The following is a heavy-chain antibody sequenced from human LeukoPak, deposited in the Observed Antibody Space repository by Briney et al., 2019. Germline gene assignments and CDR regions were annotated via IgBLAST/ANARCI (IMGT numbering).Heavy chain of an antibody. Sequence: SETLSLTCAVYGGSFSGYYWSWIRQPPGKGLERIGEINHSGSTNYNPSLKSRVTISVDKSKNQFSLKLSSVTAADTAVYYCARVPFIVVVVAATANAFDIWGQGTMATVSS. CDR1: GGSFSGYY. D-gene: IGHD2-15*01. CDR3: ARVPFIVVVVAATANAFDI. CDR2: INHSGST. J-gene: IGHJ3*02. V-gene: IGHV4-34*01.